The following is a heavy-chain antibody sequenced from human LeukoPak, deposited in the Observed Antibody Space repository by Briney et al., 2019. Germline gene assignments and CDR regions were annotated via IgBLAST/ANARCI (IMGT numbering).Heavy chain of an antibody. J-gene: IGHJ4*02. CDR2: VAHKGPTVYSPTLNR. Sequence: SETLSLTCAVYGAALSEYYWSWIRQSPGKGLEWIGEVAHKGPTVYSPTLNRKYNPSFKSRVTMSVDPSKNQFSLKLTSVTVADTATYYCVRRGTNSGYYLLDYWGQGHLVIVSS. V-gene: IGHV4-34*01. CDR1: GAALSEYY. D-gene: IGHD3-22*01. CDR3: VRRGTNSGYYLLDY.